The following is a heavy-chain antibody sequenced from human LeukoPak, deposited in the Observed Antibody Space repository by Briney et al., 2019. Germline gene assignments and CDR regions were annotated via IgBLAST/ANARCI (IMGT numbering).Heavy chain of an antibody. CDR3: ASSVLRYFAV. J-gene: IGHJ4*02. V-gene: IGHV4-39*01. CDR2: IYYSGST. CDR1: GGSISSSSYY. Sequence: SETLSLTCTVSGGSISSSSYYWGWIRQPPGKGLEWIGSIYYSGSTYYNPSLKSRVTISVDTSKNQFSLKLSSVTAADTAVYYCASSVLRYFAVWGQGTLVTVSS. D-gene: IGHD3-9*01.